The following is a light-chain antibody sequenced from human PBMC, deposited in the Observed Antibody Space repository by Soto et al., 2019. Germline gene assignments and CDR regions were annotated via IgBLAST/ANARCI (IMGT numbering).Light chain of an antibody. Sequence: DIQITQSPSTLSASLGDRATITCRASQSISSWLAWYQQKPGKAPKLLIYDASNLESGVPSRFSGSGSGTEFTLTISSLQPDDFATYYCQKYNSWWTFGQGTKVDIK. CDR3: QKYNSWWT. J-gene: IGKJ1*01. CDR2: DAS. CDR1: QSISSW. V-gene: IGKV1-5*01.